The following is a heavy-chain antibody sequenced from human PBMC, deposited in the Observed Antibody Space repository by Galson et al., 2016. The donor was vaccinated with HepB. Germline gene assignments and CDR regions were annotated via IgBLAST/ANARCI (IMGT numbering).Heavy chain of an antibody. D-gene: IGHD4-17*01. J-gene: IGHJ6*04. V-gene: IGHV1-46*03. CDR2: INPSGGST. CDR3: ARDSAVTTYYYYYGMDV. CDR1: GYTFTSYY. Sequence: SVKVSCKASGYTFTSYYMHWVRQAPGQGLEWMGIINPSGGSTSYAQKFLGRVTMTRDTSTSTVYMELSSLRSEDPAVYYCARDSAVTTYYYYYGMDVWGKGTTVTVSS.